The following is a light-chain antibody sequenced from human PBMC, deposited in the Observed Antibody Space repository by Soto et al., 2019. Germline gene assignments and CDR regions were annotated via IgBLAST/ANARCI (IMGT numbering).Light chain of an antibody. J-gene: IGKJ5*01. CDR1: QTISSW. V-gene: IGKV1-5*03. CDR3: QQSYRTPT. CDR2: KAS. Sequence: DIQMTQSPSTLSGSVGYRFTITCRASQTISSWLAWYQQKPGKAPKLLIYKASTLKSGVPSRFSGSGSGTDYTLTISSLQPEDFATYYCQQSYRTPTFGQGTRREIK.